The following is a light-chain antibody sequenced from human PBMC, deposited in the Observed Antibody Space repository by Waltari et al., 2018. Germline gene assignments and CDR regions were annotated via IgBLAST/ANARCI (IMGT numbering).Light chain of an antibody. Sequence: EIVLTQSPGTLSLSPGERATLSCRASQSFTRYLALYQHRPGQAPRLLIYDASTRAAGVADRFSGSGSGTDFSLTISRLEPEDFAVYYCQHYVSLPVTFGQGTRVEIK. J-gene: IGKJ1*01. CDR3: QHYVSLPVT. CDR2: DAS. CDR1: QSFTRY. V-gene: IGKV3-20*01.